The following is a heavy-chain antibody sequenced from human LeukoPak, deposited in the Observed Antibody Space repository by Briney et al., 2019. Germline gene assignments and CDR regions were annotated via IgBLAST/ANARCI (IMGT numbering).Heavy chain of an antibody. Sequence: SETLSLTCTVSGVSISNYYWSWIRQPPGKGLEWIGYNSHSGNTNYNPSLKSRVTISVDTSKNQFSLRLSSVTAADTAVYYCARLRGAMTPVTSDFDYWGQGTLVTVSS. V-gene: IGHV4-59*01. CDR3: ARLRGAMTPVTSDFDY. J-gene: IGHJ4*02. D-gene: IGHD4-17*01. CDR1: GVSISNYY. CDR2: NSHSGNT.